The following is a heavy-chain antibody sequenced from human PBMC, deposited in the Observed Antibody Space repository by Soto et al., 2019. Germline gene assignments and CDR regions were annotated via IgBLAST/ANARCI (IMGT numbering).Heavy chain of an antibody. CDR2: INAGNGNT. CDR3: ARAGFLEWLESMNWFDT. V-gene: IGHV1-3*01. Sequence: ASVXVSCKSSLYTFTSYAMHFVLQAPGQRLEWIGWINAGNGNTKYSQKFQGRVTITRDTSASTAYMELSSLRSEDTAVYYCARAGFLEWLESMNWFDTWGQGTLVKVSS. J-gene: IGHJ5*02. CDR1: LYTFTSYA. D-gene: IGHD3-3*01.